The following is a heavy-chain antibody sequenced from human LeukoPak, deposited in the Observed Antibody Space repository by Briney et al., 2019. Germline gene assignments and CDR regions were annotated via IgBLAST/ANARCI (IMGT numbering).Heavy chain of an antibody. CDR3: ATRVDTAMVTRDY. CDR1: GGSISSYY. J-gene: IGHJ4*02. CDR2: TYYSGST. D-gene: IGHD5-18*01. V-gene: IGHV4-59*12. Sequence: SETLSLTCTVSGGSISSYYWSWIRQPPGKGLEWIGYTYYSGSTNYNPSLKSRVTISVDTSKNQFSLKLSSVTAADTAVYYCATRVDTAMVTRDYWGQGTLVTVSS.